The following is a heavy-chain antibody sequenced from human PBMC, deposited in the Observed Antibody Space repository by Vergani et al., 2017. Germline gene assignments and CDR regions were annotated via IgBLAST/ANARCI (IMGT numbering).Heavy chain of an antibody. CDR1: GYIFTNYG. J-gene: IGHJ5*02. CDR3: ARRRRGIANWFDP. V-gene: IGHV1-8*02. D-gene: IGHD6-13*01. CDR2: MNPNSGNT. Sequence: QVQLVQSGAEVKKPGASVKVSCKASGYIFTNYGISWVRQATGQGLEWMGWMNPNSGNTGYAQKFQGRVTMTRNTSISTAYMELSSLRSEDTAVYYCARRRRGIANWFDPWGQGTLVTVSS.